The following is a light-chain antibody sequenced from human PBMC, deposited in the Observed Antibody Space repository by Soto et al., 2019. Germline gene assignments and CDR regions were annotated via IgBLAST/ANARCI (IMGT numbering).Light chain of an antibody. Sequence: DIQMTQSPSTLSASVGDRVTITCRASQSISNWLAWYQQKPGKAPKLLIYKASGLESGVPSRFSGSGSGTEFTLTISSLQPDDFATYYCQQYSSSSYTFGQGTKLEIK. J-gene: IGKJ2*01. CDR1: QSISNW. CDR3: QQYSSSSYT. V-gene: IGKV1-5*03. CDR2: KAS.